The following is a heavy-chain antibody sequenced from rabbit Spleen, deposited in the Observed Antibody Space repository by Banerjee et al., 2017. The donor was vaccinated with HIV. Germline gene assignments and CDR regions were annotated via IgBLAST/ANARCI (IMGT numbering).Heavy chain of an antibody. CDR1: GFSFSSSYW. J-gene: IGHJ4*01. CDR2: IYAGSSGIT. Sequence: QEQLEESGGDLVKPEGSLTLTCTASGFSFSSSYWICWVRQAPGKGLEWIACIYAGSSGITYYASWAKGRFTISKTSSTTVTLQVTSLTAADTATYFCARSYAGKAISSLNLWGPGTLVTVS. CDR3: ARSYAGKAISSLNL. V-gene: IGHV1S45*01. D-gene: IGHD4-2*01.